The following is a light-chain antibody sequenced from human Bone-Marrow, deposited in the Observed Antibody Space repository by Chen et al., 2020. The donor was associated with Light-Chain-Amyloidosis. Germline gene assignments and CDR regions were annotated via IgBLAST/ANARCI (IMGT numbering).Light chain of an antibody. V-gene: IGKV3-20*01. CDR1: QTINSNY. J-gene: IGKJ4*01. Sequence: EIVSTQSPRTLSLSPGEGANLSCRASQTINSNYLTWYQQKFGQAPRLLIYGSSSRATGIPDRFTGSWSVTYFTLTINRLEPEDFAMYYCQQYGTSPLTFGGGTKVEIK. CDR3: QQYGTSPLT. CDR2: GSS.